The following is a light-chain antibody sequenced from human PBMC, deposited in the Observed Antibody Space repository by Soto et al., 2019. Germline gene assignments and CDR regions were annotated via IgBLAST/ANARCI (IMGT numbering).Light chain of an antibody. CDR3: RHLNSYPSVQ. V-gene: IGKV1-9*01. CDR1: QAISTY. CDR2: AAS. J-gene: IGKJ1*01. Sequence: IQLTQSPSSLSASIGDRVTIPCRASQAISTYLAWYQHKPGKAPKLLLSAASTLQSGVPSRFSGSGSVTDFSLTISSLQPEDFATYYCRHLNSYPSVQFGQGTKVEIK.